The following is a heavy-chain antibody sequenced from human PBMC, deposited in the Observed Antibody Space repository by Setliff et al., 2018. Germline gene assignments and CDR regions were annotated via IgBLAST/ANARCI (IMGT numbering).Heavy chain of an antibody. V-gene: IGHV1-69*06. CDR1: GTTFNSHA. D-gene: IGHD3-9*01. CDR3: ATSPKKVTGSDYYNYYMDV. J-gene: IGHJ6*03. Sequence: SVKVSCKTSGTTFNSHAINWVRQAPGQGLEWMGRIITAFGSAISAQKFRDRVSITADRTTYTAYLELTSLTLEDTAVYYCATSPKKVTGSDYYNYYMDVWGKGTTVTVSS. CDR2: IITAFGSA.